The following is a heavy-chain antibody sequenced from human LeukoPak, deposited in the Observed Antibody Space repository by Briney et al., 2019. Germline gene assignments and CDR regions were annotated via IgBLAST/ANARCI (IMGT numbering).Heavy chain of an antibody. V-gene: IGHV1-69*13. CDR3: ARDSERGYSGYDRPGYFDY. CDR1: GGTFSSYA. J-gene: IGHJ4*02. CDR2: IIPIFGTA. Sequence: GASVKVSCKASGGTFSSYAISWVRQAPGQGLEWMGGIIPIFGTANYAQKFQGRVTITADESTSTAYMELSSLRSEDTAVYYCARDSERGYSGYDRPGYFDYWGQGTLVTVSS. D-gene: IGHD5-12*01.